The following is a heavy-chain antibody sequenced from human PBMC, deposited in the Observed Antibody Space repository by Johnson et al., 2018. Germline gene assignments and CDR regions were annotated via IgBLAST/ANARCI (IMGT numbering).Heavy chain of an antibody. CDR3: AGTYYYDSSGYPAYFHH. CDR2: IIPIFGTA. CDR1: GGTFSSYA. D-gene: IGHD3-22*01. V-gene: IGHV1-69*12. J-gene: IGHJ1*01. Sequence: QVQLVQSGAEVKKPGSSVKVSCKASGGTFSSYAISWVRQAPGQGLEWMGGIIPIFGTANYAQKFQGRVTITADESTSTPYMELSRLRSEDPAVYYCAGTYYYDSSGYPAYFHHWGQGTLVTVSS.